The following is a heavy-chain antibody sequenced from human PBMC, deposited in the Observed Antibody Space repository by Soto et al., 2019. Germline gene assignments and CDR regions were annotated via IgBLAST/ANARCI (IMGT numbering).Heavy chain of an antibody. Sequence: PSETLSLTCTVSGGSISSYYWSWIRQPPGKGLEWIGYIYYSGTTNYNPSLKSRVTISVDTSKNQFSLKLISVTAADTAVYYCARMASGWYPDYWGQGTLVTVSS. V-gene: IGHV4-59*08. CDR1: GGSISSYY. CDR2: IYYSGTT. D-gene: IGHD6-19*01. CDR3: ARMASGWYPDY. J-gene: IGHJ4*02.